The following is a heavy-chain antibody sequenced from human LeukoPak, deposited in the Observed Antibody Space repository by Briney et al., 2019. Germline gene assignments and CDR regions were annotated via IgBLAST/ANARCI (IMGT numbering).Heavy chain of an antibody. D-gene: IGHD2-15*01. CDR3: ASGGWYRGY. CDR1: GGSFGGYY. J-gene: IGHJ4*02. Sequence: SSETLSLTCAVYGGSFGGYYWTWIRQTPGKGLEWIGEINHRGSTNYNPSLESRVTISVDTSKNHFSLDLTSVTAADTAVYYCASGGWYRGYWGQGTLVTVSS. V-gene: IGHV4-34*01. CDR2: INHRGST.